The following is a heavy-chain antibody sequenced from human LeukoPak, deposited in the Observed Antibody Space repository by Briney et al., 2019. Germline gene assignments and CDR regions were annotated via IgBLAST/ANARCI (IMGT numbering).Heavy chain of an antibody. J-gene: IGHJ4*02. V-gene: IGHV1-18*01. CDR1: GYTFTSYG. D-gene: IGHD4-17*01. Sequence: ASVKVSCKASGYTFTSYGISWVRQAPGQGLEWMGWISAYNGNTNYAQKLQGRVTMTTDTSTSTAYMELRSLRSDDTAVYYCARDPDPDYGDYVGYDWGQGTLVTGSS. CDR2: ISAYNGNT. CDR3: ARDPDPDYGDYVGYD.